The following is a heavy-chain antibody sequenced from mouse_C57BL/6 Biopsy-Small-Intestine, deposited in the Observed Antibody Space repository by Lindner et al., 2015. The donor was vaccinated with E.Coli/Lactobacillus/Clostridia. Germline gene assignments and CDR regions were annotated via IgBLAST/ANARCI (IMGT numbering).Heavy chain of an antibody. D-gene: IGHD1-1*01. CDR2: ISDGGSYT. V-gene: IGHV5-4*01. CDR1: GFTFSSYA. Sequence: EVQLQESGGGLVKPGGSLKLSCAASGFTFSSYAMSWVRQTPEKRLEWVATISDGGSYTYYPDNVKGRFTISRDNAKNNLYLQMSHLKSEDTAMYYCARDRDGSSSFAYWGQGTLVTVSA. J-gene: IGHJ3*01. CDR3: ARDRDGSSSFAY.